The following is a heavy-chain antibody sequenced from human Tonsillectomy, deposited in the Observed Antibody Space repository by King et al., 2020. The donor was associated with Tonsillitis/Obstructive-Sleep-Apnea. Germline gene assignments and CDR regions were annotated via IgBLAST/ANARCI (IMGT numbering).Heavy chain of an antibody. D-gene: IGHD1-14*01. Sequence: VQLVESGGGLVKPGGCLRLACAASGLTFSSFSMNWVPQVPGNVLEGVSSISSRSSYIYYADSVKGRFTISRDNAKNSLYLQMNSLIVEDTPVYYCARVAGRHNYYYYMDVWGKGTTVTVSS. CDR3: ARVAGRHNYYYYMDV. V-gene: IGHV3-21*01. CDR1: GLTFSSFS. J-gene: IGHJ6*03. CDR2: ISSRSSYI.